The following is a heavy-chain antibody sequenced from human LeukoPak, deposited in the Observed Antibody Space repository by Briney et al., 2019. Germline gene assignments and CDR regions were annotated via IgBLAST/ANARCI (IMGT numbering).Heavy chain of an antibody. V-gene: IGHV3-23*01. D-gene: IGHD1-1*01. CDR1: GFAFSTYA. Sequence: PGGSLRLSCAASGFAFSTYAMSWVRQAPGMGLEWVSVISATGGRTYYADSVKGRFTISRDNSKSTLYLQMSSVTVEDTAVYYCAKRRDNENDYWGQGTLVTVSS. CDR3: AKRRDNENDY. CDR2: ISATGGRT. J-gene: IGHJ4*02.